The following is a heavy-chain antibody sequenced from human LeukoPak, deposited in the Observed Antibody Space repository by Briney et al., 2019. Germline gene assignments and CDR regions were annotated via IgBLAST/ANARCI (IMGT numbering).Heavy chain of an antibody. V-gene: IGHV4-39*07. CDR3: ARGRIGSYGLFDY. J-gene: IGHJ4*02. D-gene: IGHD1-26*01. Sequence: SETLSLTCTVSGGSISSSSYYWGWIRQPPGKGLEWIGSIYYSGSTYYNPSLKSRVTISVDTSKNQFSLKLSSVTAADTAVYYCARGRIGSYGLFDYWGQGTLVTVSS. CDR2: IYYSGST. CDR1: GGSISSSSYY.